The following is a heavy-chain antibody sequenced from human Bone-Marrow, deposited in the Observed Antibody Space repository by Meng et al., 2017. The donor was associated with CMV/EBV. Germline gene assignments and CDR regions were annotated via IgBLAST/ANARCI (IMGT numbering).Heavy chain of an antibody. J-gene: IGHJ6*01. CDR2: ISYDGSNK. Sequence: GESLKISWAASGFTFSSYAMHWVRQAPGKGLEWVAVISYDGSNKYYADPVKGRFTISRDNSKNTLYLQMNSLRAEDTAVYYCARGGGYSYGYDYYYGMDVWGQGTTVTVSS. CDR1: GFTFSSYA. D-gene: IGHD5-18*01. V-gene: IGHV3-30*04. CDR3: ARGGGYSYGYDYYYGMDV.